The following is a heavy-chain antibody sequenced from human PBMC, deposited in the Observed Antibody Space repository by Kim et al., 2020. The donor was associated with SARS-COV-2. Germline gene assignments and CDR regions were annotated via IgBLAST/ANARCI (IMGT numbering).Heavy chain of an antibody. J-gene: IGHJ4*02. CDR1: GGPISSYY. Sequence: SETLSLTCTVSGGPISSYYWSWIRQPPGKGLEWIGYIYYSGSTNYNPSLKSRVTISVDTSKNQFSLKLSSVTAADTAVYYCARDRCSGGSCYFHYFDYWGQGTLVTVSS. CDR3: ARDRCSGGSCYFHYFDY. CDR2: IYYSGST. V-gene: IGHV4-59*01. D-gene: IGHD2-15*01.